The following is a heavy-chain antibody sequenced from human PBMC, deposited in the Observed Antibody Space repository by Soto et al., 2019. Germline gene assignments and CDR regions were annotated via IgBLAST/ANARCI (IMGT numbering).Heavy chain of an antibody. CDR3: ARVIRCSSTSCYTPTYYYYGMDV. D-gene: IGHD2-2*02. Sequence: QAGGSLRLSCAASGFTFSSYAMHWVRQAPGKGLEWVAVISYDGSNKYYADSVKGRFTISRDNSKNTLYLQMNSLRAEDTAVYYCARVIRCSSTSCYTPTYYYYGMDVWGQGTTVTVSS. CDR2: ISYDGSNK. CDR1: GFTFSSYA. J-gene: IGHJ6*02. V-gene: IGHV3-30-3*01.